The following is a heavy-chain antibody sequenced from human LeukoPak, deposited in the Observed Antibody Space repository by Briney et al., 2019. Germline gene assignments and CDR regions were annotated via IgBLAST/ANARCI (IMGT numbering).Heavy chain of an antibody. CDR3: ARKVAAADAFDI. D-gene: IGHD6-13*01. J-gene: IGHJ3*02. V-gene: IGHV4-59*12. CDR1: GGSISSYY. CDR2: IYYSGST. Sequence: SETLSLTCTVSGGSISSYYWSWIRQPPGKGLEWIGYIYYSGSTNYNPSLKSRVTISVDTSKNQFSLKLSSVTAADTAVYYCARKVAAADAFDIWGQGTVVTVSS.